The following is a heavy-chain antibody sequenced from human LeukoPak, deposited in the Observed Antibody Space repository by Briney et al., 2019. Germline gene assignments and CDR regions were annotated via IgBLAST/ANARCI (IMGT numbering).Heavy chain of an antibody. CDR3: TSRLNY. J-gene: IGHJ4*02. V-gene: IGHV3-15*01. CDR1: GFTFSNVW. Sequence: PGGSLRLSCSASGFTFSNVWMTWVRQAPRKGLEWVGRIRPITDGGTTDYAAPVRGRFTISKDDSKNTLYLQMNSLQTEDTAVYYCTSRLNYWGQGALVTVSS. CDR2: IRPITDGGTT.